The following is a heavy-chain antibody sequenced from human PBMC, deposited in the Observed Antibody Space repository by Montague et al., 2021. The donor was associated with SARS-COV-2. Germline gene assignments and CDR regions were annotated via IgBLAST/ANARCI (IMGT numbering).Heavy chain of an antibody. CDR1: GFTFSSYT. D-gene: IGHD4-17*01. CDR3: ARDRTTVTPPYYYYYYMDV. Sequence: SLRLSCAASGFTFSSYTMNWVRQAPGKGLQWVSSISISSSYIYYADSVKGRFTISRDNAKNSLYLQMNSLRAEDTAVYYCARDRTTVTPPYYYYYYMDVWGQGTTVTVSS. J-gene: IGHJ6*03. CDR2: ISISSSYI. V-gene: IGHV3-21*01.